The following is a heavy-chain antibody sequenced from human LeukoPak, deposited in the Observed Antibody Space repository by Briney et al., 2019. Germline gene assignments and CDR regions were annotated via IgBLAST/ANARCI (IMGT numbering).Heavy chain of an antibody. CDR3: ARVGSYSYYYYGMDV. V-gene: IGHV1-8*01. D-gene: IGHD5-12*01. J-gene: IGHJ6*02. CDR2: MNPNSGST. Sequence: PAASVKVSCKASGYTFTSYDINWVRQATGQGLEWMGWMNPNSGSTGYAQKFQGRVTMTRNTSISTAYMELSSLRSEDTAVYYCARVGSYSYYYYGMDVWGQGTTVTVSS. CDR1: GYTFTSYD.